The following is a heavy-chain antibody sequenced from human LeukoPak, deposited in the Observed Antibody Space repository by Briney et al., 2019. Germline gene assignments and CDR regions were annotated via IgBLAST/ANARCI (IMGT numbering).Heavy chain of an antibody. D-gene: IGHD3-3*01. Sequence: ASVKVSCKASGYTFTSYGISWVRQAPGQGLEWMGWISAYNGNTNYAQKLQGRVTMTTDTSTSTAYMELRSLRSDDTAVYYCARDPPLRRDFWSGYYSRGSSYFDYWGQGTLVTVS. CDR1: GYTFTSYG. J-gene: IGHJ4*02. V-gene: IGHV1-18*01. CDR2: ISAYNGNT. CDR3: ARDPPLRRDFWSGYYSRGSSYFDY.